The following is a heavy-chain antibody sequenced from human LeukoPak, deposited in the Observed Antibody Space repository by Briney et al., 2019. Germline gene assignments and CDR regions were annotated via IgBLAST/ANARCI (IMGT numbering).Heavy chain of an antibody. CDR2: IYTSGTT. CDR1: GGSISSGSYY. J-gene: IGHJ6*03. D-gene: IGHD3-16*01. Sequence: SETLSRTCTVSGGSISSGSYYWSWIRQPAGKGLEWIGRIYTSGTTNYNPSLKSRVTISVDTSKNQFSLKLSSVTAADTAMYYCARVKDPGGYYYYYYMDVWGKGTTVTVSS. CDR3: ARVKDPGGYYYYYYMDV. V-gene: IGHV4-61*02.